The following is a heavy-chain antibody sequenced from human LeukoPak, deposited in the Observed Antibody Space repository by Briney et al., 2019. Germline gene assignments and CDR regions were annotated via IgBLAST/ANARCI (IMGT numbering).Heavy chain of an antibody. V-gene: IGHV4-39*07. J-gene: IGHJ4*02. Sequence: PSETLSLTCTVSGGSISSSSYYWGWIRQAPGKGLEWIVSIYYSGSTYYNPSLKSRVTISVDTSNNQFSLKLSSVTAADTAVYYCARGGRLAAAKWYYFDYWGQGTLVTVSS. CDR1: GGSISSSSYY. CDR3: ARGGRLAAAKWYYFDY. CDR2: IYYSGST. D-gene: IGHD6-13*01.